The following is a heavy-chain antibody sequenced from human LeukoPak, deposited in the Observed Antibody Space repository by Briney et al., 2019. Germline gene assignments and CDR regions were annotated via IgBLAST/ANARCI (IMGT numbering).Heavy chain of an antibody. V-gene: IGHV4-59*01. CDR3: ARCTYYDILTGYYTSYGMDL. CDR1: GGSISSYY. CDR2: IYYSGST. J-gene: IGHJ6*02. Sequence: SETLSLTCTVSGGSISSYYWSWIRQPPGKGLEWIGYIYYSGSTNYNPSLKSRVTISVDTSKNQFSLKLSSVTAADMAVYYCARCTYYDILTGYYTSYGMDLWGQGTTVTVSS. D-gene: IGHD3-9*01.